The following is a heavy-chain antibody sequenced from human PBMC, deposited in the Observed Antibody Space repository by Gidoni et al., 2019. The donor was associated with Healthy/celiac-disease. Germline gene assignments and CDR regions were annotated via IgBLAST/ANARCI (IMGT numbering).Heavy chain of an antibody. CDR3: ARGFSMVRGVISDRWFDP. V-gene: IGHV3-53*01. J-gene: IGHJ5*02. Sequence: EVQLVESGGGLLQPGGSLRLSCAASWFTVSSHYMSWVRQAPGKGLEWVSVIYSGGRTYYADYVKGRFTTSRDNSKNTLYLQMNSLRAEDTAVYYCARGFSMVRGVISDRWFDPWGQGTWSPSPQ. D-gene: IGHD3-10*01. CDR1: WFTVSSHY. CDR2: IYSGGRT.